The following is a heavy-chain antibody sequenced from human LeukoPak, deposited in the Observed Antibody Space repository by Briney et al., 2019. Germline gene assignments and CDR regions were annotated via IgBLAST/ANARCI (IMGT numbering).Heavy chain of an antibody. J-gene: IGHJ4*02. CDR1: GYTFTSYG. CDR3: ARGSTSYPRYFDY. Sequence: ASVKVSCKASGYTFTSYGISWVRQAPGQGLEWMGWISAYNGNTNYAQKFQGRVTITRDTSASTAYMELSSLRSEDTAVYYCARGSTSYPRYFDYWGQGTLVTVSS. V-gene: IGHV1-18*01. CDR2: ISAYNGNT. D-gene: IGHD2/OR15-2a*01.